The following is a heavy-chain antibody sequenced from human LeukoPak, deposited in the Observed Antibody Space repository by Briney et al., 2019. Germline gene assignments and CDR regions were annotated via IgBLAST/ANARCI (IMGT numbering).Heavy chain of an antibody. D-gene: IGHD4-17*01. V-gene: IGHV4-31*03. CDR1: GGSISSGGYY. Sequence: SETLSLTCTVSGGSISSGGYYWSWIRQHPGKGLEWIGYIYYSGSTYYNPSLKSRVTISVDTSKNQFSLKLSSVTAADTAVYYCARSAYGDHSAFDIWGQGTMVTVSS. CDR2: IYYSGST. CDR3: ARSAYGDHSAFDI. J-gene: IGHJ3*02.